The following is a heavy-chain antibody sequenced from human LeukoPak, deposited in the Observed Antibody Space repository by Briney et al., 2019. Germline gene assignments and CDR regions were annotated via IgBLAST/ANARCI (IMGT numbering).Heavy chain of an antibody. CDR2: ISGGGGST. D-gene: IGHD3-3*01. Sequence: PGGSLRLSCAASGFTFSSFAMNWVRQAPGKGLEWVSTISGGGGSTYYTDSVKGRFTISRDNAKNSLYLQMNSLRAEDTAVYYCAGDGVLRFLKWAKATDHDAFDIWGQGTMVTVSS. CDR1: GFTFSSFA. J-gene: IGHJ3*02. CDR3: AGDGVLRFLKWAKATDHDAFDI. V-gene: IGHV3-23*01.